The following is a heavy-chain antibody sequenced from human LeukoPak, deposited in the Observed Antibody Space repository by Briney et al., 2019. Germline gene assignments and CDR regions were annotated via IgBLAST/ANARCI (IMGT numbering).Heavy chain of an antibody. J-gene: IGHJ4*02. CDR2: INPNNGDT. V-gene: IGHV1-2*02. D-gene: IGHD2-8*01. CDR3: ARMVNGAYDV. CDR1: GYTLTSPY. Sequence: ASVKVSCKASGYTLTSPYIHWVRQAPGQGLELMGWINPNNGDTNYEQNFQGRVTMTRDTSFNTAYIEVSRLRSDDTAVYYCARMVNGAYDVWGQGTLVTVSS.